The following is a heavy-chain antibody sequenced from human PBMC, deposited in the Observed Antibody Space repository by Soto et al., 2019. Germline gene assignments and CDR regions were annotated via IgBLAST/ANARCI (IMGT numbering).Heavy chain of an antibody. D-gene: IGHD5-12*01. CDR3: ASNGEGYDSPYYYYYRDV. V-gene: IGHV3-66*01. J-gene: IGHJ6*03. Sequence: GGSLRLSCAASGFTVSSNYMSWVRQAPGKGLEWVSVIYSGGSTYYADSVKGRFTISRDNSKNTLYLQMNSLRAEDTAVYYCASNGEGYDSPYYYYYRDVGGKGTTVTVSS. CDR2: IYSGGST. CDR1: GFTVSSNY.